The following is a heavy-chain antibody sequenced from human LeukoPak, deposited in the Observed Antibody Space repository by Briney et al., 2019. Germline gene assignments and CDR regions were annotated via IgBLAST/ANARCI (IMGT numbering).Heavy chain of an antibody. Sequence: GESLKISCKGSGYSFTSYWISWVRQMPGKGLEWMGRIDPSDSYTNYSPSFQGHVTISADKSISTAYLQWSSLKASDTAMYYCARQSRHSTDYYGSGSGGYWGQGTLVTVSS. J-gene: IGHJ4*02. V-gene: IGHV5-10-1*01. D-gene: IGHD3-10*01. CDR3: ARQSRHSTDYYGSGSGGY. CDR1: GYSFTSYW. CDR2: IDPSDSYT.